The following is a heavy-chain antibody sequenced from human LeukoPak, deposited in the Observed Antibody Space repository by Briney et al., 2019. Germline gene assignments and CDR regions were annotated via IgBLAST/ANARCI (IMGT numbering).Heavy chain of an antibody. D-gene: IGHD3-22*01. Sequence: SDTLSLTCTVSGGSISSYYWSWIRQPPGKGLEWIGYIYYSGSTNYNPSLKSRVTISVDTSKNQFSLKLSSVTAADTAVYYCARVVPEYYYDSSGYYYYYWGQGTLVTVSS. CDR1: GGSISSYY. CDR2: IYYSGST. J-gene: IGHJ4*02. V-gene: IGHV4-59*07. CDR3: ARVVPEYYYDSSGYYYYY.